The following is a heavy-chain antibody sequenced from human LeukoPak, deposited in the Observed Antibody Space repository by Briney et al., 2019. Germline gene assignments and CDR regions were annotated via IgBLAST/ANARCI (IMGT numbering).Heavy chain of an antibody. Sequence: PGGTLRLSCAASGFTFSSYAMSWVRQAPGKGLEWVSAISGSGGSTYYADSVKGRFPISRDNSKNTLYLQMNSPRAEDTAVYYCAKDGISIAAREGSDYCGQGTLVTVSS. D-gene: IGHD6-6*01. CDR1: GFTFSSYA. V-gene: IGHV3-23*01. J-gene: IGHJ4*02. CDR3: AKDGISIAAREGSDY. CDR2: ISGSGGST.